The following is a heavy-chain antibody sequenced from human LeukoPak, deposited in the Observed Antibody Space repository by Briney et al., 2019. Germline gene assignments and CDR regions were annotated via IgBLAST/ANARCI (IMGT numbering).Heavy chain of an antibody. CDR1: GGSITNYY. D-gene: IGHD6-13*01. Sequence: ETLSLTCTVSGGSITNYYWSWVRQAPGKGLEWVSAISGSGGSTYYADSVKGRFTISRDNSKNTLYLQMNSLRAEDTAVYYCAKDGVGIAAAGTFDYWGQGTLVTVSS. CDR2: ISGSGGST. CDR3: AKDGVGIAAAGTFDY. J-gene: IGHJ4*02. V-gene: IGHV3-23*01.